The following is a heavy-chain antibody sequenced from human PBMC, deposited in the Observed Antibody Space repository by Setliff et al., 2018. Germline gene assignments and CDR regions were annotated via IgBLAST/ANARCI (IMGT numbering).Heavy chain of an antibody. D-gene: IGHD3-22*01. J-gene: IGHJ5*02. Sequence: PSETLSLTCTVSGGPFSGASIWGWIRQPPGKGLEWIVNIHHSGKAYYNPSLKSRVTMSVDTSKNHVSLKLSSVTAADTAVYYCARAHTWSLPNDNSGYPGWFDPWGQGTLVTVSS. CDR3: ARAHTWSLPNDNSGYPGWFDP. CDR1: GGPFSGASI. V-gene: IGHV4-38-2*02. CDR2: IHHSGKA.